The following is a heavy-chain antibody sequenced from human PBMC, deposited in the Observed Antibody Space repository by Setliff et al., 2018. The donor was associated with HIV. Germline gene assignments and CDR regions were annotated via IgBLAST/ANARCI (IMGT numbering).Heavy chain of an antibody. CDR1: GFTFTSYG. CDR2: IWYDGSYK. CDR3: ARDKDYYDYSGYYYIYYYMDV. V-gene: IGHV3-33*01. J-gene: IGHJ6*03. D-gene: IGHD3-22*01. Sequence: LRLSCAVSGFTFTSYGMHWVRQAPGKGLEWVAVIWYDGSYKYYADSVKGRFTIPRDNSKNTLYLQMNSLRAEDTAVYYCARDKDYYDYSGYYYIYYYMDVWGKGTTVTVSS.